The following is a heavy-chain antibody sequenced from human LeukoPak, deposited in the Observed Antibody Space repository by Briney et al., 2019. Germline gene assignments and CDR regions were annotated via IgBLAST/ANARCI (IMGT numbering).Heavy chain of an antibody. CDR1: GFTFSAST. D-gene: IGHD4-17*01. Sequence: GGSLRLSCAASGFTFSASTMHWVRQAPGKGLEYLSGISGDGGTTYYIDSVRGRFIISRDNSQNTLYLQMDSLRIEDMAVYYCARSRGLLNSLAYWGQGTLVTISS. CDR2: ISGDGGTT. V-gene: IGHV3-64*02. CDR3: ARSRGLLNSLAY. J-gene: IGHJ4*02.